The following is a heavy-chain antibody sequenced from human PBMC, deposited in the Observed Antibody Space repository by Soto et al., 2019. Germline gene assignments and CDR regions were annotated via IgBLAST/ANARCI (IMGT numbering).Heavy chain of an antibody. D-gene: IGHD6-19*01. V-gene: IGHV5-51*01. J-gene: IGHJ6*02. CDR2: IYPGDSDT. Sequence: PGESLKISCKGSGYSFTSYWIGWVRQMPGKGLEWMGIIYPGDSDTRYSPSFQGQVTISADKSISTAYLQWSSLKASDTAMYYCASFSSGWDGSNYYYYGMDVWGQGTTVTVSS. CDR1: GYSFTSYW. CDR3: ASFSSGWDGSNYYYYGMDV.